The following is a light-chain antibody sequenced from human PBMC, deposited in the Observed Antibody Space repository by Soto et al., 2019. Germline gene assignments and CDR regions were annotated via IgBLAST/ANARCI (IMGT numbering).Light chain of an antibody. V-gene: IGKV1-5*03. CDR3: QQYNSPMYT. Sequence: DIQMTQSPSTLSASVGDRVTITCRASQSISSGLAWYQQKPGKAPKLLIYKASSLESGVPSRFSGSGSGTEFTLTIRSLQPDDFATYYCQQYNSPMYTFGQGTKLQIK. CDR2: KAS. J-gene: IGKJ2*01. CDR1: QSISSG.